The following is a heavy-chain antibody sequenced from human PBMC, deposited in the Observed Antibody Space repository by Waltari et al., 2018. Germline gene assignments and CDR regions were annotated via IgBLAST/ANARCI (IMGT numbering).Heavy chain of an antibody. Sequence: QVQLQQWGAGLLKPSETLSLTCAVYGGSFSGYYWSWIRQPPGKGLEWIGEINHSGSTNYNPSLKSRVTISVDTSKNQFSLKLSSVTAADTAVYYCARGYYGSGSYSLYYYYYMDVWGKGTTVTVSS. CDR1: GGSFSGYY. D-gene: IGHD3-10*01. CDR3: ARGYYGSGSYSLYYYYYMDV. CDR2: INHSGST. V-gene: IGHV4-34*01. J-gene: IGHJ6*03.